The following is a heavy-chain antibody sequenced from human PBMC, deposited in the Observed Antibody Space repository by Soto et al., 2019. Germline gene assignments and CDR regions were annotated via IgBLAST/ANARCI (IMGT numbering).Heavy chain of an antibody. J-gene: IGHJ4*02. CDR1: GFSLNTYGMG. CDR2: IYWNDDK. D-gene: IGHD4-17*01. Sequence: QITLKESGPTLVKPTQTLTLTCTFSGFSLNTYGMGVGWIRQPPGKALEWLALIYWNDDKHYSPSLKSRLTITKDTSKNQVVLTMTSANAVDTATYYCAHRRDGHYVFAYLGPGTPVTVSS. CDR3: AHRRDGHYVFAY. V-gene: IGHV2-5*01.